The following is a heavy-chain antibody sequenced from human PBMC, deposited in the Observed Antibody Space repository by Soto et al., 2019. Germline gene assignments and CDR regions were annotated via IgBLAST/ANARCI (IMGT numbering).Heavy chain of an antibody. J-gene: IGHJ6*02. D-gene: IGHD1-26*01. CDR1: GFAFSSYG. V-gene: IGHV3-33*01. CDR2: IWYDGSNK. Sequence: QVQLVESGGGVVQPGRSLRLSCAASGFAFSSYGMHWVRQAPGKGLEWVAVIWYDGSNKYYADSVKGRFTISRDNSKNTLYLQMNSLRAEDTAVYYCASGGGDYYSYGMDVWGQGTTVTVSS. CDR3: ASGGGDYYSYGMDV.